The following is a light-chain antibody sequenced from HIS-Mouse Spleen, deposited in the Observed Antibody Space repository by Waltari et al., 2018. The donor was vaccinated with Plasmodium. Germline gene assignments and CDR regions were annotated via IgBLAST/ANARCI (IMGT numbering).Light chain of an antibody. CDR1: QGISSY. Sequence: DIQLTQSPSFLSASVGDRVTITCRASQGISSYLAWDQQKPGKAPKLLIYAASTLQSGVPSRFSGSGSGTEFTLTISSLQPEEFATYYCQQLNSYPSITCGQGTRLEIK. CDR2: AAS. V-gene: IGKV1-9*01. J-gene: IGKJ5*01. CDR3: QQLNSYPSIT.